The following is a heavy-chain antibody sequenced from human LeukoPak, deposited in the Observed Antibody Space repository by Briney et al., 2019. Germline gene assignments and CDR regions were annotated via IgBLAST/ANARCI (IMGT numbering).Heavy chain of an antibody. V-gene: IGHV4-38-2*02. CDR3: ATYSRSYKDY. J-gene: IGHJ4*02. CDR2: IFHSGDV. Sequence: SETLSLTCTVSLYSISSGYFWGWIRQPPGKGLEWIGSIFHSGDVYYNPSLKSRVTISVDTSKNQFSLKLSSVTAADTAVYYCATYSRSYKDYCSQATLVTVSS. D-gene: IGHD1-26*01. CDR1: LYSISSGYF.